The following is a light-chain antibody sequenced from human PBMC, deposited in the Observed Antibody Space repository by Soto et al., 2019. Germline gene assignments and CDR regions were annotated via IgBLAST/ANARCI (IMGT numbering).Light chain of an antibody. V-gene: IGKV3-15*01. J-gene: IGKJ1*01. Sequence: EIVYPCSPATMNVARGETATLCCRASLSVSSILAWYQQKPGQAPRLLIYRATTRATGIPARFSGSGSGTEFTLPISSLQSEDLAVYYCQQYNNWPRTFGQGTKVDI. CDR2: RAT. CDR1: LSVSSI. CDR3: QQYNNWPRT.